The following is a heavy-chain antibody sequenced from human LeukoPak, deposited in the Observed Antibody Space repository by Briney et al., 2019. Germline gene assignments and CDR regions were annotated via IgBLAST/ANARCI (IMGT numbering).Heavy chain of an antibody. CDR2: INPDSGDT. D-gene: IGHD6-13*01. Sequence: ASVNVSYKASVYTFTFYYLHWVRQAPGQGVEGRGWINPDSGDTNYAQKFQGRVTMTSDTSITTAYMELTRLIFDDTAVYYCARGSGIAAGGTRGKDYWGQGVLVTVSS. CDR3: ARGSGIAAGGTRGKDY. V-gene: IGHV1-2*02. J-gene: IGHJ4*02. CDR1: VYTFTFYY.